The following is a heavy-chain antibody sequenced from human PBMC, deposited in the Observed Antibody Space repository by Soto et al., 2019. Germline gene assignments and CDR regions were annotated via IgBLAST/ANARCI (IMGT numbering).Heavy chain of an antibody. CDR1: GGTFSSYA. CDR3: ARGGGWNYGGWFDP. J-gene: IGHJ5*02. Sequence: SVKVSCKASGGTFSSYAIRWVRQAPGQGLEWMGVIIPIFGTANYAQKFQGRVTITADESTSTAYMELSSLRSEDTAVYYCARGGGWNYGGWFDPWGQGTLVTVSS. CDR2: IIPIFGTA. V-gene: IGHV1-69*13. D-gene: IGHD1-7*01.